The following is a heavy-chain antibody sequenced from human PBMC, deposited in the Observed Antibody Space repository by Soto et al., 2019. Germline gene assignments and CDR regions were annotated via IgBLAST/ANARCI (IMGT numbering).Heavy chain of an antibody. CDR1: GGSFSGYY. V-gene: IGHV4-34*01. CDR2: INHSGST. J-gene: IGHJ5*02. Sequence: SETLSLTCAVYGGSFSGYYWSWIRQPPGKGLEWIGEINHSGSTNYKPSLKSRVTISVDTSKNQFSLKLSSVTAADTAVYYCARNQGYSVYLDWFDPWGQGTLVTVSS. CDR3: ARNQGYSVYLDWFDP. D-gene: IGHD2-2*02.